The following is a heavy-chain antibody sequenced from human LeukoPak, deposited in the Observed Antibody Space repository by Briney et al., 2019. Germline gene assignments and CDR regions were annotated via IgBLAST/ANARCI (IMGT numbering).Heavy chain of an antibody. CDR1: GGSISSYY. V-gene: IGHV4-4*09. CDR3: ARRRRWSYYFDY. Sequence: PSETLSLTCTVSGGSISSYYWSWIRQPPGKGLEWIGYIYTSGSTNYNPSLKSRVTISVDTSKNQFSLKLSSVTAADTAVYYCARRRRWSYYFDYWGQGTLVTVSS. J-gene: IGHJ4*02. CDR2: IYTSGST. D-gene: IGHD2-15*01.